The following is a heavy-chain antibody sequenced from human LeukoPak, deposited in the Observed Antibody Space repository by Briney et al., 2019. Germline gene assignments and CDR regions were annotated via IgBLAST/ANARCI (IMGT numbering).Heavy chain of an antibody. Sequence: ASVKVSCKASGYTFTSYGISWVRQAPGQGLEWMGWINPNSGGTNYAQKFQGRVTMTRDTSISTAYMELSRLRSDDTAVYYCARDIGGNPGGYWGQGTLVTVSS. D-gene: IGHD4-23*01. V-gene: IGHV1-2*02. CDR2: INPNSGGT. CDR1: GYTFTSYG. CDR3: ARDIGGNPGGY. J-gene: IGHJ4*02.